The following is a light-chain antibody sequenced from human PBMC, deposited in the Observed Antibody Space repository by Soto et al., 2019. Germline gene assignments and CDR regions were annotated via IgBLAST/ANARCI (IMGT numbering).Light chain of an antibody. CDR1: QSISTW. CDR2: KAS. J-gene: IGKJ1*01. V-gene: IGKV1-5*03. Sequence: DIQMTQSPSTLSASVGDRVTLTCRASQSISTWLAWYQQKPGKAPKLLIYKASNVESGVPSRFSGSGSGTEFTLTISSLQPDDFATYYCQQYNTYSWTFGQGTKVDIK. CDR3: QQYNTYSWT.